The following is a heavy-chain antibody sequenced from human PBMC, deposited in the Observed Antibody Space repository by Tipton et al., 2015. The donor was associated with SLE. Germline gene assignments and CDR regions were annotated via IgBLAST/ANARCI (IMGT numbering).Heavy chain of an antibody. J-gene: IGHJ3*02. D-gene: IGHD3-3*01. Sequence: GSLRLSCAASGFTFSDYYMSWIRQAPGKGLEWVSYISSSSSYTNYADSVKGRFTISRDNAKNSLYLQMNSLRAEDTAVYYCARDRAGTIFGVVIISGAFDIWGQGTMVTVSS. CDR3: ARDRAGTIFGVVIISGAFDI. V-gene: IGHV3-11*05. CDR2: ISSSSSYT. CDR1: GFTFSDYY.